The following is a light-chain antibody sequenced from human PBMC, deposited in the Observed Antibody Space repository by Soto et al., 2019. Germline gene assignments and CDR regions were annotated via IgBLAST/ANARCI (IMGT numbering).Light chain of an antibody. J-gene: IGKJ1*01. CDR2: AAS. CDR1: QSISSW. V-gene: IGKV1-5*01. Sequence: DIQMPQSPSTLSASVGDSFTITRRASQSISSWLAWYQQKPGKAPKLLIYAASSLQSGVPSRFSGSGSGTEFTLTISSLQPDEFAAYYCQQYNTYPWTFGQGTKVDIK. CDR3: QQYNTYPWT.